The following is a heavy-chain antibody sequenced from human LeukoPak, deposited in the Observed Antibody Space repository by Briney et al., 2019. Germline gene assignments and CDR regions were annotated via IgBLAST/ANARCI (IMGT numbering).Heavy chain of an antibody. CDR2: ISGSGGST. D-gene: IGHD1-20*01. V-gene: IGHV3-23*01. CDR3: AKAAYSNNWYFFDY. J-gene: IGHJ4*02. CDR1: GFTFSSYD. Sequence: GGSLRLSCAASGFTFSSYDMSWVRQAPGKGLEWVSGISGSGGSTFYADSVKGRFTISRDNSKNTLYLQMNSLRAEDTAVYYCAKAAYSNNWYFFDYWGQATLVTVSS.